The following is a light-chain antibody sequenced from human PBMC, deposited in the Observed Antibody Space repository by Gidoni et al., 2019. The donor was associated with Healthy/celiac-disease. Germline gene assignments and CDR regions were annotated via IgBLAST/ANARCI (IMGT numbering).Light chain of an antibody. CDR3: QQYGSSPLFT. V-gene: IGKV3-20*01. CDR2: GAS. Sequence: EIVLTQSPGTLSLSQGERATLSCRASQSVSSSYLAWYQQKPGQAPRLLIYGASSRATGIPDRFSGSGSWTDFTLTIIRLEPEDFSVYYCQQYGSSPLFTFGPGTKVDIK. CDR1: QSVSSSY. J-gene: IGKJ3*01.